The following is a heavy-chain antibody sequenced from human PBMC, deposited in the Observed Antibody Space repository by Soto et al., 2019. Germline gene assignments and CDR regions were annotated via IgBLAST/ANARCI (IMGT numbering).Heavy chain of an antibody. J-gene: IGHJ5*02. D-gene: IGHD2-2*01. CDR3: AGIIVVVPAASRNWFDP. CDR1: GGSISSYY. V-gene: IGHV4-4*07. Sequence: TRSLTCTVSGGSISSYYWSWIRQPAGKGLEWIGRIYTSGSTNYNPSLKSRVTMSVDTSKSQFSLKLSSVTAADTAVYYCAGIIVVVPAASRNWFDPWGQGTLVTVSS. CDR2: IYTSGST.